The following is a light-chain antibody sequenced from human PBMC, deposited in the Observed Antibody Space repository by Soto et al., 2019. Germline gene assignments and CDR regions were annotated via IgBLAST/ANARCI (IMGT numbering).Light chain of an antibody. CDR2: QAS. Sequence: DIQRTQSPSTLSASVGGRVSITGRASQSISSWLAWYQQKPGKAPKLLIFQASSLKSGVPSWFSGSGSATEYTLTISSLQPDDFATYYCEDYSSSSGLTFGGGTKV. CDR1: QSISSW. J-gene: IGKJ4*01. V-gene: IGKV1-5*03. CDR3: EDYSSSSGLT.